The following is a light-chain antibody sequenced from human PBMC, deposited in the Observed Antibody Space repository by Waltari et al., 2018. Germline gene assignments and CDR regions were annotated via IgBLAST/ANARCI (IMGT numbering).Light chain of an antibody. CDR2: DAS. CDR1: QDIRNY. Sequence: DIQMTQSPSSLSASVGDRVTITCQASQDIRNYLVWYQQKPGKAPDLLIFDASDLETGVPSRFSGCGSGTHFTFTISSLQPEDFATYYCQQYDNLPLTFGGGTKVEIK. CDR3: QQYDNLPLT. V-gene: IGKV1-33*01. J-gene: IGKJ4*01.